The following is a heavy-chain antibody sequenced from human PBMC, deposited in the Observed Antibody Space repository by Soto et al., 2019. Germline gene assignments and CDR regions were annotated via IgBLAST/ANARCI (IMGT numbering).Heavy chain of an antibody. CDR1: GGSVSSGSYY. V-gene: IGHV4-61*01. Sequence: SETLSLTCTVSGGSVSSGSYYWSWIRRPPGKGLEWIGYIYYSGSTNYNPSLKSRVTISVDTSKNQFSLKLSSVTAADTAVYYCASEAAAGTYCFDYWGQGTLVTVSS. J-gene: IGHJ4*02. CDR2: IYYSGST. CDR3: ASEAAAGTYCFDY. D-gene: IGHD6-13*01.